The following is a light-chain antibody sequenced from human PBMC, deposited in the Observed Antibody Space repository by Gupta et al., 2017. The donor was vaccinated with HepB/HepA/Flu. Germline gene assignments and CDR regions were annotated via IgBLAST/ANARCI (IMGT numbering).Light chain of an antibody. CDR3: AAWDDSLRGPNVI. CDR2: RNY. J-gene: IGLJ2*01. Sequence: QPVLNQPPPASETPGQRVTISCSGIISNIGTNLLYLYQRLPGTATKLVLYRNYRRPSGVPDRFSASHSGTSASLAISGLRAAHDADYYCAAWDDSLRGPNVIFGGGTKTDRP. CDR1: ISNIGTNL. V-gene: IGLV1-47*01.